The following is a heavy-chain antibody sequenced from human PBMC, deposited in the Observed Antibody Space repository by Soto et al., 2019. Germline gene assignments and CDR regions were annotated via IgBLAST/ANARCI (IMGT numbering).Heavy chain of an antibody. CDR1: GGSMSSGGYS. J-gene: IGHJ5*02. CDR3: ARVPDR. CDR2: IYHSGST. Sequence: SETLSLTCAVSGGSMSSGGYSWSWIRQPPGKGLEWIGYIYHSGSTYYNPSLKSRVTISVDRSKNQFSLKLSSVTAADTAVYYCARVPDRWGQGTLVTVSS. D-gene: IGHD2-2*01. V-gene: IGHV4-30-2*01.